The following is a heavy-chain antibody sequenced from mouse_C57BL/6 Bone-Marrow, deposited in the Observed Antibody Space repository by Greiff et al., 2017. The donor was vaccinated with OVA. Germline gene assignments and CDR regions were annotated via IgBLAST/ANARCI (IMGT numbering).Heavy chain of an antibody. V-gene: IGHV1-85*01. CDR2: IYPRDGST. J-gene: IGHJ3*02. Sequence: VQLQQSGPELVKPGASVKLSCKASGYTFTSYGINWVKQRPGQGLEWIGGIYPRDGSTKYNEKFKGKATLTVDKSSSTAYMEIHSLTSEDSAVFFCGSSGCVAEWSHWTLVTVSA. CDR3: GSSGCVAE. D-gene: IGHD3-2*02. CDR1: GYTFTSYG.